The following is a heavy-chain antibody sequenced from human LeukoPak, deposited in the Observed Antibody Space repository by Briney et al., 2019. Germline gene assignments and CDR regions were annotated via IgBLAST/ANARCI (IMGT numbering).Heavy chain of an antibody. CDR3: ARDERLLSFLK. Sequence: GGSLRLSCAASGFTFSNYGLSWVRQAPGKGLEWVSGITGSGGSTYYADSVKGRFNISRDNSKNTLYLQMNSLRAEDTAIYYCARDERLLSFLKWGQGTLVTVSS. J-gene: IGHJ4*02. V-gene: IGHV3-23*01. D-gene: IGHD3-3*01. CDR1: GFTFSNYG. CDR2: ITGSGGST.